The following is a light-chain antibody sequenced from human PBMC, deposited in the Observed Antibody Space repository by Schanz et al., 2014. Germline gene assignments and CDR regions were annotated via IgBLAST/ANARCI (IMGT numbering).Light chain of an antibody. CDR2: EVT. CDR3: SSYTSSSTLYV. J-gene: IGLJ1*01. V-gene: IGLV2-14*01. CDR1: SSDVGFYNY. Sequence: SALTQPASVSGSPGQSITISCTGTSSDVGFYNYVSWFQHHPGKAPKLMIYEVTERPSGVPDRFSGSKSGNTASLTVSGLQAEDEADYYCSSYTSSSTLYVFGTGTKLTVL.